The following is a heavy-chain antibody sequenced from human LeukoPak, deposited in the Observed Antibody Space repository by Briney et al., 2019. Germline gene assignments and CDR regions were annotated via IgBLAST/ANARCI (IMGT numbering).Heavy chain of an antibody. Sequence: SVKVSCKASGGTFSSYAISWVRQAPGQGLEWMGGIIPIFGTANYAQKFQGRVTITTDESTGTAYMELSSLRSEDTAVYYCARGRGDYGGNTGFDYWGQGTLVTVSS. CDR1: GGTFSSYA. CDR3: ARGRGDYGGNTGFDY. J-gene: IGHJ4*02. D-gene: IGHD4-23*01. CDR2: IIPIFGTA. V-gene: IGHV1-69*05.